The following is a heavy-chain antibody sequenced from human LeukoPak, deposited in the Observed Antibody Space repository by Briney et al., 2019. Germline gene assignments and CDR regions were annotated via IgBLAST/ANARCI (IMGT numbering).Heavy chain of an antibody. CDR3: ARRQKDIVVVPAARSHWFDP. J-gene: IGHJ5*02. D-gene: IGHD2-2*01. CDR2: INHSGST. V-gene: IGHV4-34*01. Sequence: PSETLSLTCAVYGGSFSGYYWSWIRQPPGKGLEWIGEINHSGSTNYNPSLKSRVTISVDTSKNQFSLKLSSVTAADTAVYYCARRQKDIVVVPAARSHWFDPWGQGTLVTVSS. CDR1: GGSFSGYY.